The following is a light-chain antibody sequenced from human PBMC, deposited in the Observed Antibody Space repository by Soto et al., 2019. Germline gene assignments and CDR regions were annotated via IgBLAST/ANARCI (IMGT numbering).Light chain of an antibody. Sequence: QSVLTQPASVSGSPGQSITISCTGTSSDVDGYNYVSWYQQHPGKAPKLMIYDVSNRPSGVSNRFSGSKSGNTASLTISGLQAEEEADYYCNSYTSSSTLVVFGGGTKVTVL. CDR2: DVS. CDR3: NSYTSSSTLVV. CDR1: SSDVDGYNY. J-gene: IGLJ2*01. V-gene: IGLV2-14*01.